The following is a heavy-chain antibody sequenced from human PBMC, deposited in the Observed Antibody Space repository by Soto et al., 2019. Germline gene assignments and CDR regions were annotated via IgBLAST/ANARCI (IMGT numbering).Heavy chain of an antibody. V-gene: IGHV4-59*01. Sequence: PSETLSLTCTVSGGSISSYYWSWIRQPPGKGLEWIGYIYYSGSTNYNPSLKSRVTISVDTSKNQFSLKLSSVTAADTAVYYCARLAVAVYYFDYWGQGTLVTVSS. CDR3: ARLAVAVYYFDY. D-gene: IGHD6-19*01. CDR1: GGSISSYY. CDR2: IYYSGST. J-gene: IGHJ4*02.